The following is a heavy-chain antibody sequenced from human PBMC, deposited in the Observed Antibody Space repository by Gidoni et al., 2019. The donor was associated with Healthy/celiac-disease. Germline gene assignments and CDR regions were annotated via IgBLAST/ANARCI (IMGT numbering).Heavy chain of an antibody. J-gene: IGHJ6*02. CDR2: IYYSGST. D-gene: IGHD4-17*01. V-gene: IGHV4-59*08. Sequence: QAQLQASGSGLVKPSETLSLTPTAPGGPTSSYYWCWIRQPPGQGLEWIGYIYYSGSTNYNPSLKSRVTISEDTSKNQFSLKLSSVTAADTAVYYCARLGGDGDYGDYYYGMDVWGQGTTVTVSS. CDR3: ARLGGDGDYGDYYYGMDV. CDR1: GGPTSSYY.